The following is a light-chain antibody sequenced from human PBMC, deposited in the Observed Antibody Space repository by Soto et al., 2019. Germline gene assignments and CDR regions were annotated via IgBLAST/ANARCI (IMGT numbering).Light chain of an antibody. CDR3: QHYNTYPYT. Sequence: DIQMTQSPSTLSASVGDRVTITCRASQSISSNLAWYQQKPGRAPKVLIYKASNLESGVPSMFSGSGSETEFSLTISSLQPDDSATYYCQHYNTYPYTFGQGTKLEI. CDR2: KAS. V-gene: IGKV1-5*03. CDR1: QSISSN. J-gene: IGKJ2*01.